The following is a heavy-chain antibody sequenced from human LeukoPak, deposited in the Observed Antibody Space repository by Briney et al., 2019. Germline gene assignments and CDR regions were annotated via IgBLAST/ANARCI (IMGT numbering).Heavy chain of an antibody. CDR1: GFTFSSYG. Sequence: GGSLRLACAASGFTFSSYGMHGVRQAPGKGLEWVAVIWCDGSNKYYADSVKGRFTISRDNSKNTLYLQMNSLKTEDTAVYYCTSRPVASTPYYYYGMDVWGQGTTVTVSS. J-gene: IGHJ6*02. D-gene: IGHD6-19*01. V-gene: IGHV3-33*01. CDR3: TSRPVASTPYYYYGMDV. CDR2: IWCDGSNK.